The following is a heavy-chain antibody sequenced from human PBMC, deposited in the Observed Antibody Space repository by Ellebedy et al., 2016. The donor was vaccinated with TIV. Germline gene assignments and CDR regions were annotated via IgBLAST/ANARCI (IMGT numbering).Heavy chain of an antibody. CDR3: ARDMALGNERVNYAFDI. V-gene: IGHV3-48*04. CDR2: ISGSSITL. J-gene: IGHJ3*02. Sequence: GESLKISCTASGFTFTYYSMNWVRQAPGKGLEWVSYISGSSITLYYADSVKGRFTISRDNAKNSLYLQMNGLRAEDTAVYFCARDMALGNERVNYAFDIWGHGTLVTVSS. CDR1: GFTFTYYS. D-gene: IGHD1-1*01.